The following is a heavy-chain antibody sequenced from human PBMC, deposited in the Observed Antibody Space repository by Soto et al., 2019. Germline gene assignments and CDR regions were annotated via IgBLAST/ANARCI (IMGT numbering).Heavy chain of an antibody. V-gene: IGHV3-30*03. D-gene: IGHD2-15*01. CDR3: APSGGNPPGVFDP. CDR2: ISYGGSNK. J-gene: IGHJ3*01. Sequence: QVQLVESGGGVVQPGRSLRLSCAASGFTFSSYGMHWVRQAPGKGLEWVAVISYGGSNKYYADSVKGRFTISRDNSKNPLYLQRNSLRGGDRAVYYGAPSGGNPPGVFDPWGQGTMVTVSS. CDR1: GFTFSSYG.